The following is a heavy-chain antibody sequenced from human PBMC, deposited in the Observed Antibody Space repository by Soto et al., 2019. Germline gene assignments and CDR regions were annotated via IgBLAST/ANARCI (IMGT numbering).Heavy chain of an antibody. V-gene: IGHV1-8*01. Sequence: ASVKVSCKASGSTFPSYDINWVRQASGQGLEWMGWMNPNSGNTGYAQKFPGRVTMTRNTSISTAYMELSSLRSEDTAVYYCARGRAAAAGTCYAFDIWGQGTMVTVSS. CDR3: ARGRAAAAGTCYAFDI. CDR1: GSTFPSYD. D-gene: IGHD6-13*01. J-gene: IGHJ3*02. CDR2: MNPNSGNT.